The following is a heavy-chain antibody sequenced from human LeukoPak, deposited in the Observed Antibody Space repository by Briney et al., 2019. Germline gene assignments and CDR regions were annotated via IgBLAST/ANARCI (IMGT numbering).Heavy chain of an antibody. D-gene: IGHD2-21*01. CDR3: AKSLQLLLIDY. CDR1: RFRFSTFP. CDR2: ISAGGETT. Sequence: GRSLRLSCAASRFRFSTFPMGWVRQAPGKGLEWVSGISAGGETTFYADSVRGRLTISRDNSKNTLYLQMNSLRAEDTAVYYCAKSLQLLLIDYWGQGTLVTVSS. V-gene: IGHV3-23*01. J-gene: IGHJ4*02.